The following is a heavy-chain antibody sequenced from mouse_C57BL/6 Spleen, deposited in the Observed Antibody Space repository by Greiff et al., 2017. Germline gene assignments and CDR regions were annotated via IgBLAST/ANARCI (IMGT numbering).Heavy chain of an antibody. D-gene: IGHD2-3*01. CDR1: GYTFTSYW. CDR3: ARWDGYYLYYFDY. J-gene: IGHJ2*01. CDR2: IDPSDSYT. V-gene: IGHV1-69*01. Sequence: QVQLKQPGAELVMPGASVKLSCKASGYTFTSYWMHWVKQRPGQGLEWIGEIDPSDSYTNYNQKFKGKSTLTVDKSSSTAYMQLSSLTSEDSAVYYCARWDGYYLYYFDYWGQGTTLTVSS.